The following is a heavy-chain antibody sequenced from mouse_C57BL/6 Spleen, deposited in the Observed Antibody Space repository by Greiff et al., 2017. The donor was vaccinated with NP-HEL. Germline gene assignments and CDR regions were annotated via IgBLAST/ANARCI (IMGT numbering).Heavy chain of an antibody. CDR3: ARWLFITTVVDYFDY. D-gene: IGHD1-1*01. CDR1: GYTFTSYG. Sequence: QVQLQQSGAELARPGASVKLSCKASGYTFTSYGISWVKQRTGQGLEWIGEIYPRSGNTYYNEKFKGKATLTADKSSSTAYMELSSLTSEDSAVYFCARWLFITTVVDYFDYWGQGTTLTVSS. V-gene: IGHV1-81*01. J-gene: IGHJ2*01. CDR2: IYPRSGNT.